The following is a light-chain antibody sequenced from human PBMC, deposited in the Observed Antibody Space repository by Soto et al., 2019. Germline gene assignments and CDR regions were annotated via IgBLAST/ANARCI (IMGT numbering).Light chain of an antibody. CDR1: QSVSSN. J-gene: IGKJ1*01. Sequence: EIVMTQSPATLSVSPGERATLSCRASQSVSSNLAGYQQKPGQAPRLLIYGASTRATGIPARFSGSGSGTEFTLTLSSLQSEDFAVYYCQQYNNGWTFGQGTKVEIK. CDR3: QQYNNGWT. CDR2: GAS. V-gene: IGKV3-15*01.